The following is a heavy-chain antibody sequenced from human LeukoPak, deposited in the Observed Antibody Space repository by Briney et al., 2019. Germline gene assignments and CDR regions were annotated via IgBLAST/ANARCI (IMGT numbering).Heavy chain of an antibody. CDR1: GFTFSSYG. Sequence: PGGSLRLSCAASGFTFSSYGMNWVRQAPGKGLEWVSAISSSSSNIYYADSVKGRFTISRDNAKNSLYLQMNSLRAEDTAVYYCGSEYWSFDYWGQGSLVTVSS. CDR3: GSEYWSFDY. CDR2: ISSSSSNI. V-gene: IGHV3-21*01. D-gene: IGHD1-1*01. J-gene: IGHJ4*02.